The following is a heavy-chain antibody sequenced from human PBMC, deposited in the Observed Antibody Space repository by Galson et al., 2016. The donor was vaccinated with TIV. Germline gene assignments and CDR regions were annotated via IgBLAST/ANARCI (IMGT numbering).Heavy chain of an antibody. CDR2: ISWSSDSI. Sequence: SLRLSCAGSGFTLDAHAMHWVRQAPGKGLEWVSSISWSSDSIGYADSVSGRFTISRDNARNSLYLQMDSPRPEDTAFYYCVKDSVRHGYTYTFSYFDYWGQGTLVTVSS. CDR3: VKDSVRHGYTYTFSYFDY. J-gene: IGHJ4*02. CDR1: GFTLDAHA. D-gene: IGHD5-18*01. V-gene: IGHV3-9*01.